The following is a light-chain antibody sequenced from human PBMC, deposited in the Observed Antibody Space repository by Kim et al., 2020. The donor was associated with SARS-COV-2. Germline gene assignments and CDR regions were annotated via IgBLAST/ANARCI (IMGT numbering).Light chain of an antibody. V-gene: IGKV1-27*01. CDR2: AAS. J-gene: IGKJ1*01. CDR3: QKYNTAPWT. CDR1: QDISNS. Sequence: ASVGDRVTITCRASQDISNSLAWYQQKPGTVPKLLIYAASTLQSGVPSRFSGSGSGTEFTLTIGSLQTEDVATYYCQKYNTAPWTFGPGTKVDIK.